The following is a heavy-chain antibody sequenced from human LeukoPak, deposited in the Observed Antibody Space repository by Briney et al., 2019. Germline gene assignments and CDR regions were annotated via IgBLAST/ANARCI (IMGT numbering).Heavy chain of an antibody. D-gene: IGHD3-22*01. CDR2: IYYSGST. CDR3: ARDRVYDSSGYYQRGAFDI. J-gene: IGHJ3*02. Sequence: PSETLSPTCTVSGGSINSYYWSWIRQPPGKGLEWIGYIYYSGSTNYNPSLKSRVTISVDTSKNQFSLKLSSVTAADTAVYYCARDRVYDSSGYYQRGAFDIWGQGTMVTVSS. V-gene: IGHV4-59*01. CDR1: GGSINSYY.